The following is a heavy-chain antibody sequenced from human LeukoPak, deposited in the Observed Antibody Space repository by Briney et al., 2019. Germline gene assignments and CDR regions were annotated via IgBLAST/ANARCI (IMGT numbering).Heavy chain of an antibody. V-gene: IGHV3-48*01. Sequence: SGGSLRLSCAASGFTFSSYSMNWVRQVTEKGLQWVSYLSRSSSTIYYADSVKGRFTISRDNAKNSLYLQMNSLRAEGTAVYYCARDVAFYDRSGYYYDPHFDYWGQGTLVTVSS. CDR1: GFTFSSYS. D-gene: IGHD3-22*01. CDR2: LSRSSSTI. J-gene: IGHJ4*02. CDR3: ARDVAFYDRSGYYYDPHFDY.